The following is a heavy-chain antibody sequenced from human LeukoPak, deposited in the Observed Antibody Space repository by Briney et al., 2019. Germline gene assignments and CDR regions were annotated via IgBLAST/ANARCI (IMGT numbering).Heavy chain of an antibody. V-gene: IGHV3-48*01. CDR3: AKGTDFWSGYSAIDY. CDR1: GFTFSSYS. Sequence: GGSLRLSCAASGFTFSSYSMNWVRQAPGKGLEWVSYISSSSSTIYYADSVKGRFTISRDNSKDTLYLQMNSLRAEDTAVYYCAKGTDFWSGYSAIDYWGQGTLVTVSS. D-gene: IGHD3-3*01. J-gene: IGHJ4*02. CDR2: ISSSSSTI.